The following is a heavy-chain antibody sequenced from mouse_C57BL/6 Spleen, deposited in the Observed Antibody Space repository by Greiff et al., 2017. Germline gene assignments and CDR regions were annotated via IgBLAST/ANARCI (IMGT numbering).Heavy chain of an antibody. CDR3: ARGEVWAMDY. J-gene: IGHJ4*01. Sequence: EVKHQESGGGLVKPGGSLKLSCAASGFTFSDYGMHWVRQAPEKGLEWVAYISSGSSTIYYADTVKGRFTISRDNAKNTLFLQMTSLRSEVTAMYYCARGEVWAMDYWGQGTSVTVSS. CDR1: GFTFSDYG. CDR2: ISSGSSTI. V-gene: IGHV5-17*01.